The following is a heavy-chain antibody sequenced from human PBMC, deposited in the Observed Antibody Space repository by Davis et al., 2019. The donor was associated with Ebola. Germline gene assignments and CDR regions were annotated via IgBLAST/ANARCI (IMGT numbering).Heavy chain of an antibody. CDR3: ARDYLLIVATMGLDY. V-gene: IGHV3-7*01. Sequence: GESLKISCAASGLTFRNYWMSWVRQAPGKGLEWVANIKHDGSEKYYLDSVKGRFTISRDNTKNSLSLQLNSLRPEDTAVYYCARDYLLIVATMGLDYWGQGTLVTVSS. CDR2: IKHDGSEK. J-gene: IGHJ4*02. CDR1: GLTFRNYW. D-gene: IGHD5-12*01.